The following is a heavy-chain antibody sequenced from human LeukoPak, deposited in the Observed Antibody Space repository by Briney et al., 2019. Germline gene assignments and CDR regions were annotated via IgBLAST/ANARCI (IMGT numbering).Heavy chain of an antibody. V-gene: IGHV3-11*01. Sequence: GGSLRPSCAASGFTFSDYHMRWVRQASGRGREWVSYISSSGGTLSYADSVKGRFTISRDNTKKSLYLQMNSLRAEDTAVYYCARGPVSSSGFFGYWGQGTLVTVSS. J-gene: IGHJ4*02. CDR1: GFTFSDYH. CDR2: ISSSGGTL. CDR3: ARGPVSSSGFFGY. D-gene: IGHD6-19*01.